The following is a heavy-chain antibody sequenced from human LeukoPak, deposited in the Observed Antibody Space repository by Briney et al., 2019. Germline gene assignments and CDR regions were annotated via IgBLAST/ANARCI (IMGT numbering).Heavy chain of an antibody. J-gene: IGHJ3*02. D-gene: IGHD3-10*01. V-gene: IGHV4-4*07. CDR2: IYTIGST. Sequence: SETLSLTCTVSGGSISSYYWSWIRQPAGQGLEWIGRIYTIGSTNYNPSLKSRVTMSVDTSKNQFSLKLSSVTAADTAVYYCARDKWFGESPSACEIWGQGTMVTVSS. CDR1: GGSISSYY. CDR3: ARDKWFGESPSACEI.